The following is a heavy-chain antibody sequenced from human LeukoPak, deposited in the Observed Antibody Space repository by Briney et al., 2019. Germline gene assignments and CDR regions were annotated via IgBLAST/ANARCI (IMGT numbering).Heavy chain of an antibody. CDR2: ISAYNGNT. V-gene: IGHV1-18*01. CDR1: GYTFTSYG. J-gene: IGHJ4*02. CDR3: ARDRIAAAGTSNFDY. D-gene: IGHD6-13*01. Sequence: ASVKVSCKASGYTFTSYGISWVRQAPGQGLEWMGWISAYNGNTNYAQKLQGRVTMTTDTSTSTAYMELRSLRSDDTAVYYCARDRIAAAGTSNFDYWGQGTLVTVSS.